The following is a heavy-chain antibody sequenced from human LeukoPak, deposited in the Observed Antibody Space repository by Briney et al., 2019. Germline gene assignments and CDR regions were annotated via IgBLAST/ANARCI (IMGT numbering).Heavy chain of an antibody. CDR1: GFTFRSYW. J-gene: IGHJ3*02. V-gene: IGHV3-74*01. D-gene: IGHD6-19*01. CDR3: ARDQWPNDAFDI. Sequence: GGSLGLSCAASGFTFRSYWMHWVRQAPGKGLVGVSRINSDGSSTTYAESVKGRFTISRDNAKNTLYLQMNSLRAEDTAVYYCARDQWPNDAFDIWGQGTIVTVTS. CDR2: INSDGSST.